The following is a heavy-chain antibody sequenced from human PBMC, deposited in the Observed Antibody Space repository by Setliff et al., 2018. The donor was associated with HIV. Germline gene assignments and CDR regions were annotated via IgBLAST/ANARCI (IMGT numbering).Heavy chain of an antibody. CDR2: SHYNGNT. D-gene: IGHD5-18*01. V-gene: IGHV4-59*01. CDR3: AREKRQIWSTDYYYHYGLDV. J-gene: IGHJ6*02. CDR1: GDSISSDF. Sequence: PSETLSLTCSVSGDSISSDFYIWIRQPPGKGLEWMGSSHYNGNTHITPSLKSRVTMSLDTPRNEFYLTLTSVTAADTAVYYCAREKRQIWSTDYYYHYGLDVWGQGITVTVSS.